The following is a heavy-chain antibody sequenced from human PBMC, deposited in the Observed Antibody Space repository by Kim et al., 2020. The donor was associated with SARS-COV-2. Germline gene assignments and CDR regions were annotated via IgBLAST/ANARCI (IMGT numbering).Heavy chain of an antibody. D-gene: IGHD2-15*01. CDR3: AQGKVYCFKKTCPEGAF. J-gene: IGHJ3*01. CDR2: LYTGGSF. CDR1: GASTSSDY. Sequence: SETLSLTCTASGASTSSDYWSWIRQSAGKGLEWIGRLYTGGSFNYNPSLEGRVTMSLDTSKTQFSLWLKSVTAADTALYYCAQGKVYCFKKTCPEGAF. V-gene: IGHV4-4*07.